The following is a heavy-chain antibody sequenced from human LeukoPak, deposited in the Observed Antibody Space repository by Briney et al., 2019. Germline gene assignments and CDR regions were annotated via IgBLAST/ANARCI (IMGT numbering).Heavy chain of an antibody. CDR1: GFTFSDYY. CDR2: ISSTSPRAI. CDR3: AGPEFGELLYDY. V-gene: IGHV3-11*01. Sequence: PGGSLRLSCAASGFTFSDYYMSWIRQAPGKGLEWVSLISSTSPRAISYGDSVKGRFTISRDNSKNTLYLQMNSLRVEDTAVYYCAGPEFGELLYDYWGQGTLVTVSS. J-gene: IGHJ4*02. D-gene: IGHD3-10*01.